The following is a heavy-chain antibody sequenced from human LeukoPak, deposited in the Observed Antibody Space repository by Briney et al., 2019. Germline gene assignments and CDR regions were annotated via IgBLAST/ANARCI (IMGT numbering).Heavy chain of an antibody. V-gene: IGHV3-30*18. D-gene: IGHD2/OR15-2a*01. CDR1: GFTFSSSD. CDR2: ISYDATNK. J-gene: IGHJ4*02. CDR3: AKASGNYFNYFEY. Sequence: GGSLRLSCAASGFTFSSSDMHWVRQAPGKGLEWVAGISYDATNKYYADSVKGRFTLSRDNSKNTLYLQTNTLRDEDTAVYYCAKASGNYFNYFEYWGQGTLVTVSS.